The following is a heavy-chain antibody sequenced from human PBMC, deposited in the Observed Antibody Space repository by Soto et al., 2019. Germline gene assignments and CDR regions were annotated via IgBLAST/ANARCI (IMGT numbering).Heavy chain of an antibody. CDR2: TSYDGSIN. V-gene: IGHV3-30*04. D-gene: IGHD4-17*01. J-gene: IGHJ6*02. CDR1: GFSFGSYE. CDR3: VRRSTVSDYAVEV. Sequence: QEQLVESGGGVVQPGRSLTLSCAGSGFSFGSYEMHWVRQAPGKGLEWVTFTSYDGSINYYADSVKGRFTMSRDNSKNLLYLQINSLRTEDTAVYYGVRRSTVSDYAVEVWGQGTTVTVSS.